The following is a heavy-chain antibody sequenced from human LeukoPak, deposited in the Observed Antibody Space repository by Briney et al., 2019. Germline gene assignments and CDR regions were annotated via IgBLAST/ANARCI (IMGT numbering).Heavy chain of an antibody. D-gene: IGHD1-26*01. J-gene: IGHJ4*02. CDR1: GYTFTSYY. CDR3: ARDPRRIVEATSFDY. V-gene: IGHV1-46*01. CDR2: INPSGGST. Sequence: ASVKVSCKASGYTFTSYYMHWVRQAPGQGLEWMGIINPSGGSTSYAQKFQGRDTMTRDTSTSTVYMELSSLRSEDTAVYYCARDPRRIVEATSFDYWGQGTLVTVSS.